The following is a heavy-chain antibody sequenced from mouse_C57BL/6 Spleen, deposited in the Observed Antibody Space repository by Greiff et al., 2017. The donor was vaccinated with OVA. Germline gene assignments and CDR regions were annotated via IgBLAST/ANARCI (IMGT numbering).Heavy chain of an antibody. D-gene: IGHD4-1*01. CDR3: ARHLTGTAPFDY. Sequence: DVHLVESGGDLVKPGGSLKLSCAASGFTFSSYGMSWVRQTPDKRLEWVATISSGGSYPYYPDSVKGRFTLSRDNAKNTLYLQMISLKSDDTAMYYCARHLTGTAPFDYWGQGTTLTVSS. V-gene: IGHV5-6*01. J-gene: IGHJ2*01. CDR2: ISSGGSYP. CDR1: GFTFSSYG.